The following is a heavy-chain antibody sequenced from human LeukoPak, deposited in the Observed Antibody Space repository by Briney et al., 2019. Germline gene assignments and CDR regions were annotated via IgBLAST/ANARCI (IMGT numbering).Heavy chain of an antibody. CDR2: IKQDGSEK. V-gene: IGHV3-7*01. CDR3: ARVPDFWSGYCFDY. Sequence: GGSLRLSCAASGFTFNTYWMTWVRQAPGKGLEWVANIKQDGSEKYYVDSVKGRFTISRDNAKNSLYLQMNSLRAEDTAVYYCARVPDFWSGYCFDYWGQGTLVTVSS. J-gene: IGHJ4*02. D-gene: IGHD3-3*01. CDR1: GFTFNTYW.